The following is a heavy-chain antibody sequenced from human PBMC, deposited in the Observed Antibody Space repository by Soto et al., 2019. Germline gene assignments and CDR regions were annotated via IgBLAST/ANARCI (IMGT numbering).Heavy chain of an antibody. CDR1: GYTFTSYG. J-gene: IGHJ3*02. CDR2: ISAYNGNT. D-gene: IGHD3-22*01. Sequence: EASVKVSCKASGYTFTSYGISWVRQAPGQGLEWMGWISAYNGNTNYAQKLQGRVTMTTDTSTSTAYLELRSLRSDDTAVYYCAGDWPYYYDSSGYYGGVFNAFDIWGQGTMVTVSS. CDR3: AGDWPYYYDSSGYYGGVFNAFDI. V-gene: IGHV1-18*01.